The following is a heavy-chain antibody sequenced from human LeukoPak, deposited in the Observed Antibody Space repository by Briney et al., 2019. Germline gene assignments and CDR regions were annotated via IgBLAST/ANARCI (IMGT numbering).Heavy chain of an antibody. D-gene: IGHD5-18*01. Sequence: GGSLRLSCAASGFTFSSYSMNWVRQAPGKGLEWVANIKEDGSEKHYVDSVKGRFTIFRDNAKNSLSLQMNSLRDDDTAVYYCAREVLRTASAFDHWGQGTLVTVSS. V-gene: IGHV3-7*03. J-gene: IGHJ4*02. CDR2: IKEDGSEK. CDR1: GFTFSSYS. CDR3: AREVLRTASAFDH.